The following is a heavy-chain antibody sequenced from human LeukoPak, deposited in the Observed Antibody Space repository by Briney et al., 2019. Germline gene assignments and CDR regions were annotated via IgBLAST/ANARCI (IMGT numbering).Heavy chain of an antibody. V-gene: IGHV3-7*01. J-gene: IGHJ6*03. CDR1: GFTFDDYW. CDR2: IKQDGSEK. CDR3: ARNDYVWGSSMDV. D-gene: IGHD3-16*01. Sequence: GGSLRLSCGASGFTFDDYWMSWVRQAPGQGLEWVANIKQDGSEKYYVDSVKGRFTISRDNAKNSLYLQMNSLRAEDTAVYYCARNDYVWGSSMDVWGKGTTVTISS.